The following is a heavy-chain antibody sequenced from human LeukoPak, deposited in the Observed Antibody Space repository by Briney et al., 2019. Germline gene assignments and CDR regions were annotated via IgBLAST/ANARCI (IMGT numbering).Heavy chain of an antibody. V-gene: IGHV3-30*01. D-gene: IGHD3-22*01. CDR3: ARGTYYYDSSGDDLAY. CDR2: ISYDGSNK. CDR1: GFTFCSYA. J-gene: IGHJ4*02. Sequence: GRSLRLSCAASGFTFCSYAMHWVRQAPGKGLEWVAVISYDGSNKYYADSVKGRFTISRDNSQNTLYLQMNSLRVEDTAVYYCARGTYYYDSSGDDLAYWGQGTLVTVSS.